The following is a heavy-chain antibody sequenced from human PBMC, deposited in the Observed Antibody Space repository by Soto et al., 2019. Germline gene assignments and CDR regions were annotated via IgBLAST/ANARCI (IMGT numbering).Heavy chain of an antibody. CDR2: IFHSGST. Sequence: QVQLQESGPGLVKPSGTLSLTCAVFGGSISNSNWWTWVRQPPGKGLDWIGEIFHSGSTNYNSSLMGRVTISVDKANNQLSLKLSSVTAADTAVYYCAHRPRVGAAIWGQGTRVTVSS. J-gene: IGHJ4*02. CDR3: AHRPRVGAAI. D-gene: IGHD1-26*01. CDR1: GGSISNSNW. V-gene: IGHV4-4*02.